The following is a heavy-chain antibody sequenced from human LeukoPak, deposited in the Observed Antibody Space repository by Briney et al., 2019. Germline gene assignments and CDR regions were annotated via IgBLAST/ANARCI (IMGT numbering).Heavy chain of an antibody. J-gene: IGHJ5*02. V-gene: IGHV4-31*03. CDR2: IYYSGST. Sequence: TSETLSLTCTVSGGSISSGGYYWSWIRQHPGKGLEWIGYIYYSGSTYYNPSLKSRVTISVDTSKNQFSLKLSSVTAADPAVYYCARVRQKYNWNYWFDPWGQGTLVTVSS. D-gene: IGHD1-7*01. CDR3: ARVRQKYNWNYWFDP. CDR1: GGSISSGGYY.